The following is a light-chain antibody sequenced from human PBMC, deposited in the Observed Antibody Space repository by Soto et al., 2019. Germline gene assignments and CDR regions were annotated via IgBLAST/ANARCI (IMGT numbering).Light chain of an antibody. Sequence: QSALTQPASVSGSPGQSVTISCTGTSSDVGGYNYVSWYQQHPGKAPKLMIYDVSNRPSGVSNRFSGSKPGNTASLTISGLQAEDEADYYCSSYPSSSTLVVFGGGTKLTVL. CDR1: SSDVGGYNY. CDR3: SSYPSSSTLVV. J-gene: IGLJ2*01. V-gene: IGLV2-14*01. CDR2: DVS.